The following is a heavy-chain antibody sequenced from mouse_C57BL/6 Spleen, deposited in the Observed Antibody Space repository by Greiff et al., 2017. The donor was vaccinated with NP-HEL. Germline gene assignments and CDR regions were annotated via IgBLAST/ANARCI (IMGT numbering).Heavy chain of an antibody. J-gene: IGHJ4*01. CDR2: IYPGSGNT. CDR1: GYSFTSYY. V-gene: IGHV1-66*01. D-gene: IGHD2-1*01. Sequence: VQLQQSGPELVKPGASVKISCKASGYSFTSYYIHWVKQRPGQGLEWIGWIYPGSGNTKYNEKFKGKATLTADTSSSTAYMQLSSLTSEDSAVYYCARGGNYRSYAMDYWGQGTSVTVSS. CDR3: ARGGNYRSYAMDY.